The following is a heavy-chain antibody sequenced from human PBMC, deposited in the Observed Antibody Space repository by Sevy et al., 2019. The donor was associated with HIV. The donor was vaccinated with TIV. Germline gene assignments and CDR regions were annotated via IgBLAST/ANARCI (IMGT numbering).Heavy chain of an antibody. CDR2: IKRDGSEK. Sequence: GGSLRLSCAASGFTFSNYWMSWVRQAPGTGLEWVANIKRDGSEKYYVASVKGRFTISRDNAKTSLYLQMNSLRAEDTAVYYCARDCSSATCLWGLDVWGQRTTVTVSS. CDR3: ARDCSSATCLWGLDV. D-gene: IGHD2-2*01. CDR1: GFTFSNYW. J-gene: IGHJ6*02. V-gene: IGHV3-7*03.